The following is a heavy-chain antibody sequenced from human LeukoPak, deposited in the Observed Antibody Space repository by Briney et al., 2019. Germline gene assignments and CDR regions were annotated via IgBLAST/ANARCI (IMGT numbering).Heavy chain of an antibody. CDR3: ARRLVYYYGSGSYNWFDP. Sequence: SETLSLTCTVSGGSISSSSYYWGWIRQPPGKGLEWIGSIYYSGSTYYNPSLKSRVTISVDTSKNQFSLRLSSVTAADTAVYYCARRLVYYYGSGSYNWFDPWGQGTLVTVSS. CDR1: GGSISSSSYY. J-gene: IGHJ5*02. CDR2: IYYSGST. D-gene: IGHD3-10*01. V-gene: IGHV4-39*01.